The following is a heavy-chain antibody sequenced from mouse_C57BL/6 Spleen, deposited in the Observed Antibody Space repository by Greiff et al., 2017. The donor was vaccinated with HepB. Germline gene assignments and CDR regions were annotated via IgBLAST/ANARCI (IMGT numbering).Heavy chain of an antibody. CDR3: ARESDYYGSSYVDY. J-gene: IGHJ2*01. D-gene: IGHD1-1*01. V-gene: IGHV1-55*01. CDR2: IYPGSGST. Sequence: VQLVESGAELVKPGASVKMSCKASGYTFTSYWITWVKQRPGQGLEWIGDIYPGSGSTNYNEKFKSKSTLTVDTSSSTAYMQLSSLTSEDSAVYYCARESDYYGSSYVDYWGQGTPLTVSS. CDR1: GYTFTSYW.